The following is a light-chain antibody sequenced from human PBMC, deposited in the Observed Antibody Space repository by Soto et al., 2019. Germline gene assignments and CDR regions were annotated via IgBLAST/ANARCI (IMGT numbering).Light chain of an antibody. CDR3: QQYNNWWT. Sequence: EIVMTQSPATLSVSPGERATLSCRASQSVSSNLAWYQQKPGQAPRLLISGASTRATGVPARFSGSGSETEFTLTISSLQSEDFALYYCQQYNNWWTFX. V-gene: IGKV3-15*01. CDR2: GAS. J-gene: IGKJ5*01. CDR1: QSVSSN.